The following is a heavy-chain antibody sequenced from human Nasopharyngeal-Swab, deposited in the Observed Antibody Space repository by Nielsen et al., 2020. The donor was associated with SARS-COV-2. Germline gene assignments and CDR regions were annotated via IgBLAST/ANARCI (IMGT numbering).Heavy chain of an antibody. Sequence: ESLKISCAASGFTFSTYAVSWVRQAPGKGLEWVSVFSGSVGSTYYADSVKGRFTISGDNSKNTLYLQMNSLRAEDTAVYYCAKNRWGSSGWFEIDYWGQGTLVTVSS. CDR2: FSGSVGST. J-gene: IGHJ4*02. CDR3: AKNRWGSSGWFEIDY. V-gene: IGHV3-23*01. D-gene: IGHD6-19*01. CDR1: GFTFSTYA.